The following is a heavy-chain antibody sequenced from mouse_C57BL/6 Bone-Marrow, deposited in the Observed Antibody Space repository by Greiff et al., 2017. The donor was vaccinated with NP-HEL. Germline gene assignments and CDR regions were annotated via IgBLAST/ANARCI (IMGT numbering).Heavy chain of an antibody. CDR1: GYTFTSYG. D-gene: IGHD2-3*01. J-gene: IGHJ1*03. CDR3: AMGGYDGYWYFDV. V-gene: IGHV1-58*01. CDR2: IYIGNGYT. Sequence: DVKLQESGAELVRPGSSVKMSCKTSGYTFTSYGINWVKQRPGQGLEWIGYIYIGNGYTEYTEKFKGKATLTSDTSSSTAYMQLSSLTSEDSAIYFCAMGGYDGYWYFDVWGTGTTVTVSS.